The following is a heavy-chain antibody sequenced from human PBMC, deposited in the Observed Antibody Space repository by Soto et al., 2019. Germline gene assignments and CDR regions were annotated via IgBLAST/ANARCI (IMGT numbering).Heavy chain of an antibody. CDR3: ARGGLRLGELSPLDY. CDR1: GCSVSSGSYY. Sequence: SETLSLTFTVSGCSVSSGSYYWSWLRQPPGKGLEWIGYIYYSGSTNYNPSLKSRVTISVDTSKNQFSLKLSSVTAADTAVYYCARGGLRLGELSPLDYWGQGTLVNVSS. D-gene: IGHD3-16*02. V-gene: IGHV4-61*01. J-gene: IGHJ4*02. CDR2: IYYSGST.